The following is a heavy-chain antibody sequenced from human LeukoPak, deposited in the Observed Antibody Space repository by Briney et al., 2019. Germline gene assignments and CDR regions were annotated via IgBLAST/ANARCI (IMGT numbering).Heavy chain of an antibody. D-gene: IGHD3-3*01. Sequence: ASVKVSCKASGYTFTSYDINWVRQATGQGLEWMGWMNPNSGNTGYAQKFQGRDTMTRNTSISTAYMELSSLRSEDTAVYYCARGQQRTIFWSGEDAFDIWGQGTMVTVSS. J-gene: IGHJ3*02. CDR3: ARGQQRTIFWSGEDAFDI. CDR2: MNPNSGNT. V-gene: IGHV1-8*01. CDR1: GYTFTSYD.